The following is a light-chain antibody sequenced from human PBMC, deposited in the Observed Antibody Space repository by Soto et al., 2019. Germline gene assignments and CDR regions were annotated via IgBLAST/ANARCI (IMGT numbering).Light chain of an antibody. Sequence: QSALTQPASMSGSPGQSIAISCTGTSGDVGGYNYVSWYQQHPGKAPKLMIYDVSNRPSGVSNRFSGSKSGNTASLTISGLQSKDEADYYCSSYTSSSTPVVFGGGTKLTVL. J-gene: IGLJ2*01. CDR2: DVS. CDR1: SGDVGGYNY. CDR3: SSYTSSSTPVV. V-gene: IGLV2-14*01.